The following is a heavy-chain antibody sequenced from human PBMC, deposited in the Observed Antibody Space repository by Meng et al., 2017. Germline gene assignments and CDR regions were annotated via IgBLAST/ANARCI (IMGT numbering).Heavy chain of an antibody. J-gene: IGHJ5*02. D-gene: IGHD3-22*01. CDR3: ARGDSSGYYDWFDP. CDR1: GFTFDDYG. Sequence: EVGLGGSGGGWGRPGGSLRLSCAASGFTFDDYGMSWVRQAPGKGLEWVSGINWNGGSTGYADSVKGRFTISRDNAKNSLYLQMNSLRAEDTALYYCARGDSSGYYDWFDPWGQGTLVTVSS. CDR2: INWNGGST. V-gene: IGHV3-20*04.